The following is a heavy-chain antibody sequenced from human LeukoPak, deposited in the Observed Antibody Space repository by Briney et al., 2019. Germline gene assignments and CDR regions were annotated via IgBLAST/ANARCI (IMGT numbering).Heavy chain of an antibody. V-gene: IGHV4-4*07. J-gene: IGHJ5*02. D-gene: IGHD3-16*01. CDR3: ARGGTMGNANWFDP. Sequence: PSETLSLTCTVSGGSISSYYCSWLPQPAGKGLEWFGRIYTSGSTNYNPSLKSRVTISVDTSKNQFSLKLSSVTAADTAMYYCARGGTMGNANWFDPWGQGTLVTVSS. CDR1: GGSISSYY. CDR2: IYTSGST.